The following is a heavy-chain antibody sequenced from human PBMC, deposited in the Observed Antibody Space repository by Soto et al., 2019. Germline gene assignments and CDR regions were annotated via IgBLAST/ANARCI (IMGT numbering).Heavy chain of an antibody. CDR2: TYTGGST. CDR3: ARGPIDMRWMDV. D-gene: IGHD2-21*01. CDR1: GFTVSSNY. Sequence: EVQLVESGGGLIQPGGSLRLSCAASGFTVSSNYMSWVRQAPGKGLEWVSVTYTGGSTYYGDSVKGRFTISRDNSKNTLYLQMNRLRAEDTAVYYCARGPIDMRWMDVWGQGTTVTVSS. V-gene: IGHV3-53*01. J-gene: IGHJ6*02.